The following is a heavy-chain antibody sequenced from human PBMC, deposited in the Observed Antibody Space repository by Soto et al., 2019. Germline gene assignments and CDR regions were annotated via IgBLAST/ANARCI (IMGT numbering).Heavy chain of an antibody. J-gene: IGHJ5*02. CDR2: IYYSGST. CDR3: ATLPPRIEVTVLPIPT. Sequence: SXTLSLTCTVSGGSMSSSIYYWCWIRQPPGKGLEWIGSIYYSGSTNYNPSLRGRVTISVDKSNNQFSLTLKYVTAADTVVYYCATLPPRIEVTVLPIPTWGQGTLVTVSS. D-gene: IGHD2-15*01. V-gene: IGHV4-39*07. CDR1: GGSMSSSIYY.